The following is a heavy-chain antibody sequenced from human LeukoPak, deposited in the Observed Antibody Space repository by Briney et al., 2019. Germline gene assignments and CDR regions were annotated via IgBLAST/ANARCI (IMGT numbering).Heavy chain of an antibody. Sequence: GGSLRLSCAASGFTFSSYWMHWVRQAPGKGLVWVSRINTDGSSTSYADSVKGRFTISRDNAKNTLYLQMNSLRAEDTAVYYCARVWGAVAVRFDPWGQGTLVTVSS. CDR3: ARVWGAVAVRFDP. CDR1: GFTFSSYW. V-gene: IGHV3-74*01. CDR2: INTDGSST. D-gene: IGHD6-19*01. J-gene: IGHJ5*02.